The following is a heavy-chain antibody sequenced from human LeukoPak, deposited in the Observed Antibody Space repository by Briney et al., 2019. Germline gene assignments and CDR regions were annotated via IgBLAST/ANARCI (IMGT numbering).Heavy chain of an antibody. CDR1: GGSISSSSYY. Sequence: LETLSLTCTVSGGSISSSSYYWGWIRQPPGKGLEWIGSIYYSGSTYYNPSLKSRVTISVDTSKNQFSLKLSSVTAADTAVYYCARQAYYYGSGSYYMWFDPWGQGTLVTVSS. J-gene: IGHJ5*02. D-gene: IGHD3-10*01. CDR2: IYYSGST. CDR3: ARQAYYYGSGSYYMWFDP. V-gene: IGHV4-39*01.